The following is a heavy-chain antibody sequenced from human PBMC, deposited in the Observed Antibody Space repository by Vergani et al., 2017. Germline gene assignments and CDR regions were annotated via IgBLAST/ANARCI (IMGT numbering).Heavy chain of an antibody. J-gene: IGHJ6*03. Sequence: QVQLQESGPGLVKPSETLSLTCTVSGGSISSYYWSWIRQPAGKGLEWIGRIYTSGSTYYNPSLKSRVTISVDTSKNQFSLKLSSVTAADTAVYYCARVPLVKLYYYYMDVWGKGTTVTVSS. CDR1: GGSISSYY. CDR3: ARVPLVKLYYYYMDV. CDR2: IYTSGST. D-gene: IGHD3-22*01. V-gene: IGHV4-4*07.